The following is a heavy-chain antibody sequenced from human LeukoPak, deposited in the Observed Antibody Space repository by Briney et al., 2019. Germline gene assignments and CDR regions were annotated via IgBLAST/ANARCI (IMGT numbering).Heavy chain of an antibody. CDR2: ISGSGGST. CDR1: GFTFSSYA. J-gene: IGHJ4*02. V-gene: IGHV3-23*01. CDR3: ARSWAEVGSSWYFDY. Sequence: GGSLRLSCAASGFTFSSYAMSWVRQAPGKGLEWVSAISGSGGSTYYADSVKGRFTISRDNSKNTLYLQMNSLRAEDTAVYYCARSWAEVGSSWYFDYWGQGTLVTVSS. D-gene: IGHD6-13*01.